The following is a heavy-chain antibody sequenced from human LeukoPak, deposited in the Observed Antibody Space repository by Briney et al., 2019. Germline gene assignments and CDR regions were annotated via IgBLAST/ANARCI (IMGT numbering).Heavy chain of an antibody. CDR1: GFTFGKYW. D-gene: IGHD6-19*01. V-gene: IGHV3-7*01. CDR3: AREVAYSSGWYFPHGEVYYFDY. CDR2: IKLDGSEK. Sequence: GGSLRLSCVASGFTFGKYWMSWVRQAPGKGLEWVANIKLDGSEKNCVDSVKGRLTISRDNTKNSLYLQMNSLRAEDTAVYYCAREVAYSSGWYFPHGEVYYFDYWGQGTLVTVSS. J-gene: IGHJ4*02.